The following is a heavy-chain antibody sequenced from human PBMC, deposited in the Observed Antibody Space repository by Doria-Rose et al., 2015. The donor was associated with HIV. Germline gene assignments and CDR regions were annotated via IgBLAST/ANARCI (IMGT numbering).Heavy chain of an antibody. Sequence: GISWVRQAPGQGLEWMGRIIPIFGSANYVPKFQGRVTITADESTSTAYMELTSLTSEDTAVHYCARDEGDTAKFGAFDVWGQGTKVTVSS. D-gene: IGHD5-18*01. J-gene: IGHJ3*01. CDR3: ARDEGDTAKFGAFDV. CDR2: IIPIFGSA. V-gene: IGHV1-69*15. CDR1: G.